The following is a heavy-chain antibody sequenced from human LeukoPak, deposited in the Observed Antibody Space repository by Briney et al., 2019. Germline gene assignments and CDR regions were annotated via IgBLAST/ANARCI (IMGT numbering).Heavy chain of an antibody. CDR2: ISSSSSYI. J-gene: IGHJ4*02. CDR3: ARVQDEVVVAALDY. V-gene: IGHV3-21*01. D-gene: IGHD2-15*01. Sequence: GGSLRLSCGASGVTVRSFSMSWVRLAPGKGLEWVSSISSSSSYIYYADSVKGRFTISRDNAKNSLYLQMNSLRAEDTAVYYCARVQDEVVVAALDYWGQGTLVTVSS. CDR1: GVTVRSFS.